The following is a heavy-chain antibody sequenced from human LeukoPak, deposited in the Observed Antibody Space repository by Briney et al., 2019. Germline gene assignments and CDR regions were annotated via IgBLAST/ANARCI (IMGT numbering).Heavy chain of an antibody. CDR1: GFTFSSYS. D-gene: IGHD2-21*02. CDR2: ISSSSSYI. V-gene: IGHV3-21*01. CDR3: AREKAYCGGDCYPSLYYFDY. Sequence: GGSLRLSCAASGFTFSSYSMNWVRQAPGKGLEWVSSISSSSSYIYYADSVKGRFTISRDNAKNSLYLQMNSLRAEDTTVYYCAREKAYCGGDCYPSLYYFDYWGQGTLVTVSS. J-gene: IGHJ4*02.